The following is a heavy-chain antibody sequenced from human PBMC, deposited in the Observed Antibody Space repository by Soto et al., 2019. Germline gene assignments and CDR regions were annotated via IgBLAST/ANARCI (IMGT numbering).Heavy chain of an antibody. CDR2: IYPGDSDT. Sequence: GESLKISCKGSGYSFTSYWIGWVRQMPGKGLEWMGIIYPGDSDTRYSPSFQGQVTISADKSISTAYLQWSSLKASDTAMYYCARLPILMVYASGDYGMDVWGQGTTVTVSS. CDR1: GYSFTSYW. V-gene: IGHV5-51*01. D-gene: IGHD2-8*01. J-gene: IGHJ6*02. CDR3: ARLPILMVYASGDYGMDV.